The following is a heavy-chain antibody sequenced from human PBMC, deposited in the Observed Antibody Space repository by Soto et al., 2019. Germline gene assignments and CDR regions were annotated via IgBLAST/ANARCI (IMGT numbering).Heavy chain of an antibody. CDR2: IYYTGST. V-gene: IGHV4-59*07. J-gene: IGHJ4*02. D-gene: IGHD3-22*01. CDR1: GASISSHY. Sequence: KPSDTLSLTCTDSGASISSHYWSWIRQPPGKGLEWIGYIYYTGSTNFNPSLKSRVTISLDTSKNRFSLKLSSVTAADTAMYYCARCNYDSSDYPQGFDFWGQGTLVTVSS. CDR3: ARCNYDSSDYPQGFDF.